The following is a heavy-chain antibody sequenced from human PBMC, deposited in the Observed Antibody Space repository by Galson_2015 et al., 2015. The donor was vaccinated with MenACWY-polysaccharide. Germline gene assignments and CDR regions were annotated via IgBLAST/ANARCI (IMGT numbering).Heavy chain of an antibody. J-gene: IGHJ4*02. CDR2: IHYSGTA. Sequence: SETLSLTCAVSGDSVSSGSDFWTWIRQSPGQGLEWIAYIHYSGTANYNPPLRSRITISLDTSKNQLSLRLTSVTAADTAMYYCARIPRAEAATWGFFDNWGQGILVTVSS. CDR1: GDSVSSGSDF. CDR3: ARIPRAEAATWGFFDN. D-gene: IGHD6-19*01. V-gene: IGHV4-61*01.